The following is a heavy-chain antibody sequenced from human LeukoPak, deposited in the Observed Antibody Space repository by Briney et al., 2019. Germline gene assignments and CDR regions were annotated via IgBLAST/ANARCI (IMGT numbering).Heavy chain of an antibody. V-gene: IGHV5-51*01. CDR2: IFPRTSEV. D-gene: IGHD3-10*01. CDR3: ARHTGRPQEGWFDP. CDR1: GNSFGSYW. J-gene: IGHJ5*02. Sequence: GESPKISCKDVGNSFGSYWVGWVRQMPGKGLEYMGIIFPRTSEVRYGPAFQGQVTISADKSLSTAYLQWSGLKASDTAMYYCARHTGRPQEGWFDPWGQGTLVTVSA.